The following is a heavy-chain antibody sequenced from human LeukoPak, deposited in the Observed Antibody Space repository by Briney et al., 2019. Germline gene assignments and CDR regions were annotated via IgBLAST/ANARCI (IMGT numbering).Heavy chain of an antibody. CDR1: GFTFSSYW. CDR3: ARAAAHYDILTGYSYYFDY. Sequence: PGGPLRLSCAASGFTFSSYWMSWVRQAPGKGLEWVANIKQDGSEKYYVDSVKGRFTISRDNAKNSLYLQMNSLRAEDTAVYYCARAAAHYDILTGYSYYFDYWGQGTLVTASS. CDR2: IKQDGSEK. V-gene: IGHV3-7*01. D-gene: IGHD3-9*01. J-gene: IGHJ4*02.